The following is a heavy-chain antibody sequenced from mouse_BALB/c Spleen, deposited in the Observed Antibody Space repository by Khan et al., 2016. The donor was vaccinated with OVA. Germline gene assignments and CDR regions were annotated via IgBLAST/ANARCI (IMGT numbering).Heavy chain of an antibody. CDR2: IDPANGNT. CDR3: ARINA. CDR1: GFHIKDTY. V-gene: IGHV14-3*02. Sequence: EVQLQQSGAELVKPGASVKLSCTASGFHIKDTYMHWVKQRPEQGLEWIGRIDPANGNTKYDPKLQGKATITKDTSSNTAYLQLSSLTSEYTAVYYWARINAWGQGTTLTVSS. J-gene: IGHJ2*01.